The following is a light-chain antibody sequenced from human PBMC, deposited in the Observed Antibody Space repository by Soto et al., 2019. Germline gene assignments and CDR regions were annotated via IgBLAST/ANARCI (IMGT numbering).Light chain of an antibody. CDR1: SSAVGGYNY. V-gene: IGLV2-14*01. Sequence: SSLAQPASLSGSPWQSVTISCTGNSSAVGGYNYVSWYQQHPGKAPKLMIYDVSNRPSGVSNRFSGSKSGNTASLTISGLQAEDEADYYCSSYTSSSTYVFGTGTKVTVL. J-gene: IGLJ1*01. CDR2: DVS. CDR3: SSYTSSSTYV.